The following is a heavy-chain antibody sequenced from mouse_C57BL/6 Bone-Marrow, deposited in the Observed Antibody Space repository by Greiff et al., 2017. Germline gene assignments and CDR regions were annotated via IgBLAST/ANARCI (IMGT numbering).Heavy chain of an antibody. CDR2: ISDGGSYT. Sequence: EVQLVESGGGLVKPGGSLKLSCAASGFTFSSYAMSWVRQTPEKRLEWVATISDGGSYTYYPDNVKGRFTISRDNAKNNLYLQMSHLKSEDTAMYYCARERVLGNWGQGTLVTVSA. V-gene: IGHV5-4*01. CDR3: ARERVLGN. D-gene: IGHD4-1*01. J-gene: IGHJ3*01. CDR1: GFTFSSYA.